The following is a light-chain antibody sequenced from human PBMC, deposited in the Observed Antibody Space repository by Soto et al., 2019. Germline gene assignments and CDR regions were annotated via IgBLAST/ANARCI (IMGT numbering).Light chain of an antibody. V-gene: IGLV2-14*01. Sequence: QSALTQPASVSGSPRQSITISCTGTSSDVGGYNYVSWYQHHPGKAPKLMIYEVSNRPPGVSNRFSGSKSGNTASLTISGLQAEDEADYYSSSYTRSSTYVFGTGTKVTV. CDR1: SSDVGGYNY. CDR3: SSYTRSSTYV. J-gene: IGLJ1*01. CDR2: EVS.